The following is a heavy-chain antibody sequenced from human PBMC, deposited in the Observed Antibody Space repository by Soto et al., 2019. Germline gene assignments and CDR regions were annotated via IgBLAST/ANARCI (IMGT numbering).Heavy chain of an antibody. CDR2: ISRSSSYT. CDR1: GFIFNDYY. V-gene: IGHV3-11*06. CDR3: ARGPTENSHFWSPRPDY. D-gene: IGHD2-8*02. J-gene: IGHJ4*02. Sequence: GGSLRLSCAASGFIFNDYYMTWIRQAPGRGLEWLSYISRSSSYTNYADSVKGRFTISRDNAKNSLYLQMDSLRVEDTAVYYCARGPTENSHFWSPRPDYWGQGTLVTVSS.